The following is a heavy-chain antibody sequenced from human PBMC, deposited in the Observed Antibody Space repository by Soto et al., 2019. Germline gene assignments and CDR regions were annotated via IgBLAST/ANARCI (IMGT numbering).Heavy chain of an antibody. CDR2: ISAYNGNT. CDR3: ARDSGYESDS. Sequence: QVQLVQSGAEVKKPGASVKVSCKASGYTFTSYGISWVRQAPGQGLEWMGWISAYNGNTNYAQKLQGRVTMTTDTPTTTASLVGGSLRWDDPAVYYCARDSGYESDSWGQGTLVTVSS. J-gene: IGHJ4*02. D-gene: IGHD5-12*01. V-gene: IGHV1-18*01. CDR1: GYTFTSYG.